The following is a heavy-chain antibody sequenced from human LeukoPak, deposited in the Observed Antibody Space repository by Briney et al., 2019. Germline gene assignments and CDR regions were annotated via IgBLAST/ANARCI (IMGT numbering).Heavy chain of an antibody. CDR2: INPSGCST. J-gene: IGHJ5*02. CDR3: ARDRWYYDSSGYYEDVHVWFDP. V-gene: IGHV1-46*01. CDR1: GYTFTSYY. D-gene: IGHD3-22*01. Sequence: ASVKVSCKASGYTFTSYYMHWVRQAPGPGLEWMGIINPSGCSTSYAQKFQGRVTMTRDTSTSTVYMELSSLRSEDTAVYYCARDRWYYDSSGYYEDVHVWFDPWGQGTLVTVSS.